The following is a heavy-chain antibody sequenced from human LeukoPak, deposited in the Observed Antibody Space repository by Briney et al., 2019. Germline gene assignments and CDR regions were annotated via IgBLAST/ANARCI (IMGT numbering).Heavy chain of an antibody. CDR2: ISHSGST. CDR1: GGSISSSNW. V-gene: IGHV4-4*02. CDR3: ASSIAVAGTLFY. D-gene: IGHD6-19*01. J-gene: IGHJ4*02. Sequence: PSETLSLTCAVSGGSISSSNWWSWVRQPPGKALAWIGIISHSGSTNYNPSLKSRVTISGDTSMTQFSLKLRSVTAADTAVYYCASSIAVAGTLFYWDQGTLVAVSS.